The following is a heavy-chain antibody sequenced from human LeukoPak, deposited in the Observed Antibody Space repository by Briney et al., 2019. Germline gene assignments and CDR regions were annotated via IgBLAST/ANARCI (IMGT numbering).Heavy chain of an antibody. CDR2: IIPIFGTA. J-gene: IGHJ5*02. V-gene: IGHV1-69*05. CDR3: ARDLYYYDSKGWFDP. CDR1: GGTFSSYA. D-gene: IGHD3-22*01. Sequence: SVKVSCKASGGTFSSYAISWVRPAPGQGLEWMGGIIPIFGTANHAQKFQGRVTITTDESTSTAYMELSSLRSEDTAVYYCARDLYYYDSKGWFDPWGQGTLVTVSS.